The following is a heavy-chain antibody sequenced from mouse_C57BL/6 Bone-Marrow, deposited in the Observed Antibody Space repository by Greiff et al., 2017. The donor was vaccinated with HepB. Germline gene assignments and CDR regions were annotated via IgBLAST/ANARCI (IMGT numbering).Heavy chain of an antibody. CDR1: GYAFSSSW. V-gene: IGHV1-82*01. CDR2: IYPGDGDT. D-gene: IGHD1-1*01. Sequence: VQLQQSGPELVKPGASVKISCKASGYAFSSSWMNWVKQRPGKGLEWIGRIYPGDGDTNYNGKFKGKATLTADKSSSTAYMQRSSLTSEDSAVYFCARAGDYYGSSYDGDYWGQGTTLTVSS. CDR3: ARAGDYYGSSYDGDY. J-gene: IGHJ2*01.